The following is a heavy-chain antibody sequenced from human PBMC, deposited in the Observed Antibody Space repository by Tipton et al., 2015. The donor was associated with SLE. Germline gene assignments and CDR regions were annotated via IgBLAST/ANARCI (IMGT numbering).Heavy chain of an antibody. J-gene: IGHJ4*02. Sequence: TLSLTCTVSGGSISSYYWSWIRQPPGKGLEWIGYIYYSGRTNYNPSLKSRVTISVDTSKNQFSLKLSSVTAADTAVYYCARDRGYYDGWGQGTLVTVSS. CDR2: IYYSGRT. CDR3: ARDRGYYDG. D-gene: IGHD3-22*01. CDR1: GGSISSYY. V-gene: IGHV4-59*01.